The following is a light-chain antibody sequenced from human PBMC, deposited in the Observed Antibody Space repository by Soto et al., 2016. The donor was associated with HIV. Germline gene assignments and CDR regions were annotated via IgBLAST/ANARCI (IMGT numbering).Light chain of an antibody. CDR3: QVWDSSSDQTV. J-gene: IGLJ3*02. Sequence: SYELTQPPSVSVAPGKTATLTCGGDNIGRKGAHWYQQKPGQAPALVIYDNTHRPSGISERFSGSQSGNMATLTISRVKAGDEADYFCQVWDSSSDQTVFGGGTKLTV. V-gene: IGLV3-21*04. CDR2: DNT. CDR1: NIGRKG.